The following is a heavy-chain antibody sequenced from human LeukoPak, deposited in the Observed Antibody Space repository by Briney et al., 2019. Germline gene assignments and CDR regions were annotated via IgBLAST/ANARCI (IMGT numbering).Heavy chain of an antibody. V-gene: IGHV1-24*01. CDR3: ATFCPIVVVTAILDSNYFDY. CDR1: GYTLTELS. CDR2: FDPEDGET. Sequence: ASVKVSCKVSGYTLTELSMHWVRQAPGKGLEWMGGFDPEDGETIYAQKFQGRVTMTEDTSTDTAYMELGSLRSEDTAVYYCATFCPIVVVTAILDSNYFDYWGQGTLVTVSS. D-gene: IGHD2-21*02. J-gene: IGHJ4*02.